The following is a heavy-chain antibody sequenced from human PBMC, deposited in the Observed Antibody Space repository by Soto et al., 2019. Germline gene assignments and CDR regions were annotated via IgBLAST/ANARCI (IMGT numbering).Heavy chain of an antibody. J-gene: IGHJ5*02. Sequence: ASVKVSCKASGYTFTSYYINWVRQATGQGLEWMGWMNPNSGNTGYAQKFQGRVTMTRNTSVSTAYMELGSLRSEDTAMYYCARVAPSGGSVPRFDAWGQGTLVTVSS. V-gene: IGHV1-8*01. CDR1: GYTFTSYY. CDR2: MNPNSGNT. CDR3: ARVAPSGGSVPRFDA. D-gene: IGHD3-10*01.